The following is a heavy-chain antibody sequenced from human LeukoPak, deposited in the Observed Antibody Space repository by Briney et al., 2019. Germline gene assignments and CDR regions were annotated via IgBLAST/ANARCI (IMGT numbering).Heavy chain of an antibody. CDR3: ARGRLSLGELSSSDY. D-gene: IGHD3-16*02. CDR2: ISAYNGNT. V-gene: IGHV1-18*01. Sequence: ASVKVSCKASGYTFTSYGISWVRQAPGQGLEWMGWISAYNGNTNYAQKLQGRVTMTTDTSTSTAYMELRSLGSDDTAVYYCARGRLSLGELSSSDYWGQGTLVTVSS. CDR1: GYTFTSYG. J-gene: IGHJ4*02.